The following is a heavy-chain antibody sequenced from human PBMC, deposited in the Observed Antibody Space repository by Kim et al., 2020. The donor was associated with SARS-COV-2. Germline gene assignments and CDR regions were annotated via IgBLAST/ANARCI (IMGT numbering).Heavy chain of an antibody. CDR2: ISGDGGST. D-gene: IGHD6-19*01. CDR3: AKDSIERSGWYWFYYYYYGMDV. V-gene: IGHV3-43*02. Sequence: GGSLRLSCAASGFTFDDYAMHWVRQAPGKGLEWVSLISGDGGSTYYADSVKGRFTISRDNSKNSLYLQMNSLRTEDTALYYCAKDSIERSGWYWFYYYYYGMDVWGQGTTVTVSS. J-gene: IGHJ6*02. CDR1: GFTFDDYA.